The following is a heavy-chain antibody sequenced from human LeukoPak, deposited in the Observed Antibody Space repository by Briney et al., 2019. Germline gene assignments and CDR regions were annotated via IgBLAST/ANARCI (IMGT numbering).Heavy chain of an antibody. D-gene: IGHD3-16*01. CDR3: TRLTDGYYDYVWGSWDY. V-gene: IGHV5-51*01. CDR2: IYPGNSYT. CDR1: GYSFTNYW. J-gene: IGHJ4*02. Sequence: GESLKISCKGSGYSFTNYWIGWVRQMPGKGLEWLGIIYPGNSYTRYSPSFQGQVPISADRSISTAYLQWSSLKASDTAMYYCTRLTDGYYDYVWGSWDYWGQGTLVTVSS.